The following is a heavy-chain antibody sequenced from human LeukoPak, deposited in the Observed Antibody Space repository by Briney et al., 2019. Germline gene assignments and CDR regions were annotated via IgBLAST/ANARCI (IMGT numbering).Heavy chain of an antibody. D-gene: IGHD6-19*01. CDR2: FDPEDGET. CDR1: GYTLTELS. CDR3: ARVYSGWYDKYDY. Sequence: GASVKVSCKVSGYTLTELSMHWVRQAPGKGLEWMGGFDPEDGETIYAQKFQGRVTMTEDTSTSTAYMELRSLRSDDTAVYYCARVYSGWYDKYDYWGQGTLVTVSS. J-gene: IGHJ4*02. V-gene: IGHV1-24*01.